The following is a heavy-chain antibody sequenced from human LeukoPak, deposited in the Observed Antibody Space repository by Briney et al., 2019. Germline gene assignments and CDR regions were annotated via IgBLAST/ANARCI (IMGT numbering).Heavy chain of an antibody. CDR1: GFTFSSYW. D-gene: IGHD3-10*01. CDR2: IKQDGSEK. V-gene: IGHV3-7*01. J-gene: IGHJ5*02. CDR3: ARDSYGSGSYYNNWFDP. Sequence: GGSLRLSCAASGFTFSSYWMSWVRQAPGKGLEWVANIKQDGSEKYYVDSVKDRFTISRDNAKNSLYLQMNSLRAEDTAVYYCARDSYGSGSYYNNWFDPWGQGTLVTVSS.